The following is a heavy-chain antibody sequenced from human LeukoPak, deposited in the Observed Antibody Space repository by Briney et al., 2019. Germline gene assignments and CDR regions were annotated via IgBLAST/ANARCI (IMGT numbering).Heavy chain of an antibody. Sequence: SETLSLTCTVSGGSISSYYWSWIRQPPGKGLEWIGYIYYSGSTNYNPSLKSRVTISVDTSKNQFSLKLSSVTAADTAVYYCARRSIQGYFDYWGQGTLVTVSS. CDR2: IYYSGST. D-gene: IGHD6-6*01. V-gene: IGHV4-59*08. CDR3: ARRSIQGYFDY. CDR1: GGSISSYY. J-gene: IGHJ4*02.